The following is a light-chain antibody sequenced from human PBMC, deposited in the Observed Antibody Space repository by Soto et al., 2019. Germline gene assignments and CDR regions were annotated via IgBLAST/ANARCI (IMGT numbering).Light chain of an antibody. CDR2: LAS. Sequence: EIVLTPSPATLSAFPVDRVTLSCRASQALNTSLAWYQHKPGQAPRLLIYLASNRAAGVPSRFSAWGSETDFTLTISSLEPEDFAVYYCQQYGSSLTFGGGTKVDIK. CDR1: QALNTS. V-gene: IGKV3D-11*03. J-gene: IGKJ4*01. CDR3: QQYGSSLT.